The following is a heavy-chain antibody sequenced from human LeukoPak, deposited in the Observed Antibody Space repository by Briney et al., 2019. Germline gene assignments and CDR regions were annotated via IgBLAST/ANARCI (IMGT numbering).Heavy chain of an antibody. J-gene: IGHJ4*02. CDR1: GFTFSSYA. CDR2: INTDGSTT. V-gene: IGHV3-74*01. D-gene: IGHD6-6*01. CDR3: AREISSSSGRAFDY. Sequence: GGSLRLSCAASGFTFSSYAMHWVRQGPGKGLVWVSRINTDGSTTTYADSVKGRFTVSRDNGNNTLYLQMNSLRAEDTTVYYCAREISSSSGRAFDYWGQGTLVTVSS.